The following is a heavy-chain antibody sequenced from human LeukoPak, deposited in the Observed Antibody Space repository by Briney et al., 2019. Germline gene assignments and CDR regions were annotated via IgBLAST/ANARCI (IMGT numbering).Heavy chain of an antibody. V-gene: IGHV4-34*01. CDR1: GGSFSGYY. CDR3: ARGSPHYYYGSGSYFDY. Sequence: KPSETLSLTCAVYGGSFSGYYWSWIRQPPGKGLEGIGEINHSGSTNYNPSLKSRVTISVDTSKNQFSLKLSSVTAADTAVYYCARGSPHYYYGSGSYFDYRGQGTLVTVSS. J-gene: IGHJ4*02. D-gene: IGHD3-10*01. CDR2: INHSGST.